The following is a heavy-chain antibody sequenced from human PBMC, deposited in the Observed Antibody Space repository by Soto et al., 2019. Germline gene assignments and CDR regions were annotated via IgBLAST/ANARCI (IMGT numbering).Heavy chain of an antibody. Sequence: SETLSLTCTVSGASISGFYWSWIRKSAGKGLEWIGRIYATGTTDCNPSLKSRVMMSVDTSKKQFSLKLRSVTAADTAVYYCVRDGTKTLRDWFDPWGQGISVTVSS. CDR3: VRDGTKTLRDWFDP. V-gene: IGHV4-4*07. J-gene: IGHJ5*02. CDR2: IYATGTT. CDR1: GASISGFY. D-gene: IGHD1-1*01.